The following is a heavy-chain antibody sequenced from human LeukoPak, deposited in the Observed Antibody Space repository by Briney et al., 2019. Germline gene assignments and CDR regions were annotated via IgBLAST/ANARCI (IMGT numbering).Heavy chain of an antibody. D-gene: IGHD3-16*01. CDR3: ARNDYVWGIDY. Sequence: SETLSLTCAVSGASIRRSSYYWAWLRQPPGKGLEWIGNMYDRGSTYYNPSLQSRVTISVDRSKNQFSLKLSSATAADTAVYYCARNDYVWGIDYWGQGTLVTVSS. V-gene: IGHV4-39*07. CDR1: GASIRRSSYY. J-gene: IGHJ4*02. CDR2: MYDRGST.